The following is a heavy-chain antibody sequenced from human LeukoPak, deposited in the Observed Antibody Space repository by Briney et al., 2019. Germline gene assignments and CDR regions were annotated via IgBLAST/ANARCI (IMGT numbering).Heavy chain of an antibody. D-gene: IGHD3-3*01. CDR2: INPNSGGT. J-gene: IGHJ4*02. CDR3: ARDPLEWLPSEGVDY. V-gene: IGHV1-2*06. Sequence: ASVKVSCKASGYTFTGYYMHWVRQAPGQGLQWMGRINPNSGGTNYAQKYQGRVTMTRDTSISTAYMELCRLRSDDTAVYYCARDPLEWLPSEGVDYWGQGTLVTVSS. CDR1: GYTFTGYY.